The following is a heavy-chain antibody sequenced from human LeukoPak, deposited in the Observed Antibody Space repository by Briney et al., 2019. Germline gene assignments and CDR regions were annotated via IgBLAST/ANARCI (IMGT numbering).Heavy chain of an antibody. D-gene: IGHD3-3*01. CDR3: ASDFWGGYYRPYYYGMDV. Sequence: GASVKVSCKASGYTFTSYGISWVRQAPGQGLEWMGWISAYNGNTNYAQKLQGRVTMTTDTSTSTAYMELRSLRSDDTAVYYCASDFWGGYYRPYYYGMDVWGQGTTVTVSS. CDR2: ISAYNGNT. CDR1: GYTFTSYG. V-gene: IGHV1-18*01. J-gene: IGHJ6*02.